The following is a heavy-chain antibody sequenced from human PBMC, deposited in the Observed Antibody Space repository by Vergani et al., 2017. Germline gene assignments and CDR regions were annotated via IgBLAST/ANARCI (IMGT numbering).Heavy chain of an antibody. V-gene: IGHV3-33*01. CDR2: IWYDGSNK. D-gene: IGHD5-18*01. Sequence: QVQLVESGGGVVQPGRSLRLSCAASGFTFSSYGMHWVRQAPGKGLEWVAVIWYDGSNKYYADSVKGRFTISRDNSKITLYLQMNSLRAEDTAVYYCAREARYSYGNYYYYYGMDVWGQGTTVTVSS. CDR3: AREARYSYGNYYYYYGMDV. CDR1: GFTFSSYG. J-gene: IGHJ6*02.